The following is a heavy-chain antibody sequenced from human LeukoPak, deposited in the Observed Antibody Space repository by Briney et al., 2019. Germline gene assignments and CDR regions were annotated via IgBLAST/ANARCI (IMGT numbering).Heavy chain of an antibody. CDR3: AREGHTTGWPPFDF. D-gene: IGHD2/OR15-2a*01. CDR2: ISSTISYI. V-gene: IGHV3-21*01. CDR1: GFTFSSYN. J-gene: IGHJ4*02. Sequence: GGSLRLSCAASGFTFSSYNMNWVREAPGKGLEWVSSISSTISYIYYADSLKGRFTISRDNAKNSLYLQMNRLRAEDTAVYYCAREGHTTGWPPFDFWGQGTLVTVSS.